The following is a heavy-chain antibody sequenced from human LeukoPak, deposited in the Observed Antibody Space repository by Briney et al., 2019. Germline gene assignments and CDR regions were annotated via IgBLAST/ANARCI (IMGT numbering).Heavy chain of an antibody. V-gene: IGHV3-30*02. J-gene: IGHJ4*02. CDR2: IQYDGTNE. CDR3: AEERATETRRLDY. Sequence: PGGSLRLSCSASGFSFSNYAMHWVRQAPGKGLEWVALIQYDGTNEDYADSVKGRFTISRDNSKNTLYLQMNSLRPEDAAVYYCAEERATETRRLDYWGQGTLVTVSS. CDR1: GFSFSNYA.